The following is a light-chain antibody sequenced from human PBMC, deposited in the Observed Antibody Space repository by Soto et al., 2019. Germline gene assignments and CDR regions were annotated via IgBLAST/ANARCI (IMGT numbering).Light chain of an antibody. CDR2: DVS. CDR3: CSYAGNSLWV. CDR1: SSDVGGSNF. J-gene: IGLJ3*02. V-gene: IGLV2-11*01. Sequence: QSALTQPRSVSGYPGQSVTISCTGSSSDVGGSNFVSWYQQHPVKAPKLVIYDVSKRPSGVPDRFSGSKSGNTASLTISGLQAEDEADYYCCSYAGNSLWVFGGGTKLTVL.